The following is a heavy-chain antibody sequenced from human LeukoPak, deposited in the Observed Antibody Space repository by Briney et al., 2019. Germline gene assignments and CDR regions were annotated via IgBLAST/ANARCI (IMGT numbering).Heavy chain of an antibody. V-gene: IGHV4-34*01. CDR2: INHSGST. CDR1: GASFSASY. J-gene: IGHJ4*02. CDR3: ARCNSLDTGMGTFGY. D-gene: IGHD5-18*01. Sequence: SETLSLTCAVYGASFSASYWSWIRQPPGKGLEWIGEINHSGSTNYNPSLNIRITTSRDPSKLQFSLKLSAVTAADTAAYYCARCNSLDTGMGTFGYWDQGLLVTVS.